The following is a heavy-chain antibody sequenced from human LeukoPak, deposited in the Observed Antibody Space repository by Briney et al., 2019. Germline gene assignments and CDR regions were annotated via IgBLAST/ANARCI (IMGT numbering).Heavy chain of an antibody. J-gene: IGHJ4*02. CDR2: ITSSSSYI. D-gene: IGHD3-22*01. CDR3: ARDGDSSGYGRYKYYFDY. Sequence: GGSLRLSCAASGFTFSGYTMNWVRQAPGKGLEWVSSITSSSSYIYYADSVKGRFTISRDNAKNSLFLQMNSLRAEDTAVYYCARDGDSSGYGRYKYYFDYWGQGTLVTVSS. V-gene: IGHV3-21*01. CDR1: GFTFSGYT.